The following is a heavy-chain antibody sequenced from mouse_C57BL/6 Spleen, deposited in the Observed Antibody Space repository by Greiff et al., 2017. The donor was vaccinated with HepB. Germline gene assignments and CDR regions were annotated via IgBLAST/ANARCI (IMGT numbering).Heavy chain of an antibody. V-gene: IGHV1-53*01. CDR3: AREVNWDWYFDV. CDR2: INPSNGGT. Sequence: QVQLQQPGTELVKPGASVKLSCKASGYTFTSYWMHWVKQRPGQGLEWIGNINPSNGGTNYNEKFKSKATLTVDKASSTAYMQLSSLTSEDSAVYYCAREVNWDWYFDVWGTGTTVTVSS. D-gene: IGHD4-1*01. J-gene: IGHJ1*03. CDR1: GYTFTSYW.